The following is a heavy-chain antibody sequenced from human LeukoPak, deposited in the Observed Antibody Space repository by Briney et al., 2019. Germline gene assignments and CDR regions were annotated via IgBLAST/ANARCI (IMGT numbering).Heavy chain of an antibody. J-gene: IGHJ3*02. CDR3: AKIIAVAGTGEDNVFDI. Sequence: GGSLRLSCAASGFTVSRSFMNWVRQAPGKGLEWLAILYRDGGTTYYADSVKGRFTISRDSSKNTLYLQMNSLRAEDTAVYYCAKIIAVAGTGEDNVFDIWGQGTMVAVSS. D-gene: IGHD6-13*01. CDR1: GFTVSRSF. V-gene: IGHV3-53*01. CDR2: LYRDGGTT.